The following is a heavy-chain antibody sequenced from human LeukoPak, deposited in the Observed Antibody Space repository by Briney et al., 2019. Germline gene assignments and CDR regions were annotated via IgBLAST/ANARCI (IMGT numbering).Heavy chain of an antibody. CDR3: AKKPRDVWWREGGYFDY. Sequence: ASVKVSCKTSGYTFSRHDIHWVRQAPGQGLEWLGLINTSGATTRYGQNFKGRVTATRDTSTSTVYMEMSSLNSEDTAVYYCAKKPRDVWWREGGYFDYWGQGTLVTVSS. J-gene: IGHJ4*02. CDR2: INTSGATT. V-gene: IGHV1-46*01. D-gene: IGHD2-8*02. CDR1: GYTFSRHD.